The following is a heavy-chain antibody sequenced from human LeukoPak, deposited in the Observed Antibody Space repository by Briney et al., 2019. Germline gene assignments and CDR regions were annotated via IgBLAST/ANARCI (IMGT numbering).Heavy chain of an antibody. CDR1: GFTFSSYA. CDR3: ARDRAGLDY. Sequence: GGSLRLSCAASGFTFSSYAMHWVRQAPGKGLEGVAVISYDGSNKYYADSVKGRFTISRDNSKNTLYPQMNSLRAEDTAVYYCARDRAGLDYWGQGTLVTVSS. CDR2: ISYDGSNK. V-gene: IGHV3-30-3*01. J-gene: IGHJ4*02. D-gene: IGHD5-24*01.